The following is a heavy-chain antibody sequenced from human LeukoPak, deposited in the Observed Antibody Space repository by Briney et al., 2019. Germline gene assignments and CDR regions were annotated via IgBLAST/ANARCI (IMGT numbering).Heavy chain of an antibody. Sequence: GGSLRLSCAASGFTFSSFSMHWVRQAPGKGLEWVAVISSDGSNKYYADSVKGRFTISRDNYKNTLFLEMNSLRAEDTAVYYCDCSSNNCYAAGDYWGQGTLVTVSS. J-gene: IGHJ4*02. CDR1: GFTFSSFS. V-gene: IGHV3-30*04. CDR2: ISSDGSNK. D-gene: IGHD2-2*01. CDR3: DCSSNNCYAAGDY.